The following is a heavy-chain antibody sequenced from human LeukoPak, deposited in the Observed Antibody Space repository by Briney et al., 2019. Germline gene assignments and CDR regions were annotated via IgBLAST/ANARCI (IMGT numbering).Heavy chain of an antibody. Sequence: ASVKVSCKASGYTFTGYYMHWVRQAPGQGLEWMGWINPNSGGTNYAQKFQGRVTMTRDTSISTAYMELSRLRSDDTAVYYCARVVVRRGYYYYYGMDVWGQGTRSPSP. CDR2: INPNSGGT. D-gene: IGHD3-22*01. CDR3: ARVVVRRGYYYYYGMDV. J-gene: IGHJ6*02. CDR1: GYTFTGYY. V-gene: IGHV1-2*02.